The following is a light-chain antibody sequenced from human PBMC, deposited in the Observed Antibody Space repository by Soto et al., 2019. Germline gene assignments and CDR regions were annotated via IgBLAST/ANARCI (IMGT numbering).Light chain of an antibody. CDR3: QQRSNWPYS. CDR2: DAS. CDR1: QSLSSD. V-gene: IGKV3-11*01. Sequence: EIVLTQSPATLSLSPGERATLSCRASQSLSSDLAWYQQKPGQAPRLLIYDASNRATGIPARFSGSGSGTDFTLTISSLEPEDFAVYYCQQRSNWPYSFGQGTRLAV. J-gene: IGKJ2*01.